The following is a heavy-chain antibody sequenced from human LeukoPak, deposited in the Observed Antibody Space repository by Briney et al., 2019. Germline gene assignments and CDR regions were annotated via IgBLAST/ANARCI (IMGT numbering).Heavy chain of an antibody. CDR3: AKDYEAPAYYGMDV. CDR1: GFTFSSYA. Sequence: GGSLRLSCAASGFTFSSYAMSWVRQAPGKGLEWVSAISGSGGSAYYADSVKGRFTISRDNSKNTLYLQMNSLRAEDTAVYYCAKDYEAPAYYGMDVWGQGTTVTVSS. CDR2: ISGSGGSA. D-gene: IGHD3-3*01. J-gene: IGHJ6*02. V-gene: IGHV3-23*01.